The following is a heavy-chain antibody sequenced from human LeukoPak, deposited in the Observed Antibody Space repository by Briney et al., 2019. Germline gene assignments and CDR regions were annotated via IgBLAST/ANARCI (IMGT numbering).Heavy chain of an antibody. V-gene: IGHV3-7*03. J-gene: IGHJ6*03. Sequence: PGGSLRLSCAASGFTFSNYWMTWVRQAPGKGLEWVANIKHDGSEDYYLDSVKGRFTISRDNAKNSLYLQMNSLRAEDTALYYCARDRSYYYGSGSLLFGRDMDVWGKGTTVTVSS. CDR3: ARDRSYYYGSGSLLFGRDMDV. CDR2: IKHDGSED. D-gene: IGHD3-10*01. CDR1: GFTFSNYW.